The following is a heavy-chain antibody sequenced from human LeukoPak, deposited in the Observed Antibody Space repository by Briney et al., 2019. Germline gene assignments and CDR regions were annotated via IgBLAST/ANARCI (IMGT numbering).Heavy chain of an antibody. V-gene: IGHV3-66*01. Sequence: GVSLRLSCVASGFTFSSYALSWVRQAPGKGLECVSVIYSGGNTYYADSVKGRFTISRDNSKNTLYLQMNSLRAEDTAVYYCARKTDSGGQGDYWGPGTLVTVSS. J-gene: IGHJ4*02. CDR3: ARKTDSGGQGDY. CDR2: IYSGGNT. D-gene: IGHD3-22*01. CDR1: GFTFSSYA.